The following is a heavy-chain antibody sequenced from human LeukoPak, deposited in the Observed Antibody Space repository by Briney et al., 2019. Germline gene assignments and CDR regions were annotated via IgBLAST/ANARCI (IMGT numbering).Heavy chain of an antibody. J-gene: IGHJ3*02. V-gene: IGHV1-3*01. CDR3: ATREGLATGWDAFDI. CDR2: INAGNGNT. D-gene: IGHD5-12*01. CDR1: GYTFTSYA. Sequence: GASVKVSCKASGYTFTSYAMHWVRQAPGQRLEWMGWINAGNGNTKYSQKFQGRVTITRDTSASTAYMELSSLRSEDTAVYFCATREGLATGWDAFDIWGQGTMVTVSS.